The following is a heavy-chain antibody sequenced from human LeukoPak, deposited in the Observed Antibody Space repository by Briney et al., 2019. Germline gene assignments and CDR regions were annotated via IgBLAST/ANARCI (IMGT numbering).Heavy chain of an antibody. J-gene: IGHJ4*02. CDR2: VHSNGDT. CDR3: ARGSRPVYNLLTGKRYFDY. Sequence: SETLSLTCTVSGYSISSGYYWGWIRQPPGEGLEWIGYVHSNGDTDYNPSLRSRLTILLDTSKKDFSLKVSSVTAADTAVYYCARGSRPVYNLLTGKRYFDYWGQGTLLTVSS. CDR1: GYSISSGYY. V-gene: IGHV4-61*03. D-gene: IGHD3-9*01.